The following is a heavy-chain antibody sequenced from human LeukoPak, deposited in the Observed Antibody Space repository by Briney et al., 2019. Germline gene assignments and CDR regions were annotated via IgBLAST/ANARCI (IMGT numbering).Heavy chain of an antibody. CDR2: IRGGGSDT. Sequence: GGSLRLSCAATGLSVSSNFMTWVRQVSGKGLEWVSSIRGGGSDTHYAGTVRGRFTISRDNSKNTLYLQMNSLRAEDTAVYYCTVLRGVHLPPYWGQGTLVTVSS. J-gene: IGHJ4*02. D-gene: IGHD3-10*01. CDR1: GLSVSSNF. CDR3: TVLRGVHLPPY. V-gene: IGHV3-53*01.